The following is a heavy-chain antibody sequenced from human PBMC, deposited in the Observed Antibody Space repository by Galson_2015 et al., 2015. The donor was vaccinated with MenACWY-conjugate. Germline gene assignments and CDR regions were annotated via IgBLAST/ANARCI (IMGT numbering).Heavy chain of an antibody. V-gene: IGHV5-51*01. CDR2: IYPYDSDT. Sequence: QSGAEVKKSGESLTISCTGSGYIFTNYWIGWVRQMPGKGLEWMGSIYPYDSDTRYSPSFQGQVTISADESINTAYLQWTSLKASDTATDYGARETGTGWTKFDGWGQGTLGTVSS. CDR1: GYIFTNYW. CDR3: ARETGTGWTKFDG. J-gene: IGHJ4*02. D-gene: IGHD6-19*01.